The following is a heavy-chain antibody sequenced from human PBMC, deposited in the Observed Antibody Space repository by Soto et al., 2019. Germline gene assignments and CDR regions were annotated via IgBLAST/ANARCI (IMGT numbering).Heavy chain of an antibody. CDR1: GFTFSTYS. D-gene: IGHD3-22*01. J-gene: IGHJ4*02. CDR2: ISSSSSYI. V-gene: IGHV3-21*01. Sequence: EVQLVESGGGLVKPGGSLRLSCAASGFTFSTYSMNWVRQAPGKGLEWVSSISSSSSYIYYADSVKGRFTFSSDNAKNSLYLQMNSLRAEDTAVYYCARGPTGGVTMIVVPRDYWGQGTLITVSS. CDR3: ARGPTGGVTMIVVPRDY.